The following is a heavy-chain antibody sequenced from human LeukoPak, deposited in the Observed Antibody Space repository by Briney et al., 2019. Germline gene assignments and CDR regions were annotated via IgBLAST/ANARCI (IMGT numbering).Heavy chain of an antibody. CDR1: GFTFDDYA. D-gene: IGHD3-10*01. CDR2: ISWNSGSI. Sequence: GRSLRLSCAASGFTFDDYAMHGVRQAPGKGLEWVSGISWNSGSIGYADSVKGRFTISRDNAKNSLYLQMNSLRAEDTALYYCAKGFRSYPYYYYGMDVWGQGTTVTVSS. J-gene: IGHJ6*02. CDR3: AKGFRSYPYYYYGMDV. V-gene: IGHV3-9*01.